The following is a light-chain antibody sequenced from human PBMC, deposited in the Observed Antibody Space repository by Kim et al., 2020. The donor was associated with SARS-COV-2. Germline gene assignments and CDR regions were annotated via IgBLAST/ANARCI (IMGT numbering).Light chain of an antibody. CDR1: SSDVGDYND. Sequence: GQAVTVSCTGTSSDVGDYNDFSWYQQHPGKAPKLMFYDVRKRPWGVPHRFAGTKSGNAASLTISGLQAEDEADYYCCSCAGSYTWVFGGGTQLTVL. CDR2: DVR. J-gene: IGLJ3*02. V-gene: IGLV2-11*01. CDR3: CSCAGSYTWV.